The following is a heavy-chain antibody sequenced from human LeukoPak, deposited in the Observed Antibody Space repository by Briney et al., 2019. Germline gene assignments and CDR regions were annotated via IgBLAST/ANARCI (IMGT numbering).Heavy chain of an antibody. CDR2: IYTSGST. D-gene: IGHD3-10*01. J-gene: IGHJ4*02. CDR3: ARRVAAVGEYYFDY. V-gene: IGHV4-4*09. Sequence: SETLSLTCTVSGGSISSYYWSWIRQPPGKGLEWIGYIYTSGSTNYNPSLKSRVTISVDTSKNQFSLKLSSVTAADTAVYYCARRVAAVGEYYFDYWGRGTLVTVSS. CDR1: GGSISSYY.